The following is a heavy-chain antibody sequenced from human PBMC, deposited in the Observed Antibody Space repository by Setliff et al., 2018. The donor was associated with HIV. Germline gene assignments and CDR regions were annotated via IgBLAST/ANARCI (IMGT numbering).Heavy chain of an antibody. J-gene: IGHJ5*02. Sequence: PSETLSLTCTVSGDSITNSMHYWSWIRQPPGKGLEFIGSIHYNDGKTYYNAALRSRVTISADTSKNQFSLKLNAVTAADTAVYYCASRIYYYDSSRVLREEEFDPWGQGTLVTVSS. D-gene: IGHD3-22*01. CDR3: ASRIYYYDSSRVLREEEFDP. CDR2: IHYNDGKT. CDR1: GDSITNSMHY. V-gene: IGHV4-39*01.